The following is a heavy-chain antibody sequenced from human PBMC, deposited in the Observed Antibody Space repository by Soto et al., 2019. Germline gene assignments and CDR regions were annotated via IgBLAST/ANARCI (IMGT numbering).Heavy chain of an antibody. CDR2: ISWDGGST. CDR3: AKDIARGLSHCSRCRCYCGVPHF. V-gene: IGHV3-43*01. D-gene: IGHD2-15*01. CDR1: GFTFDDYT. J-gene: IGHJ2*01. Sequence: GGSLRLSCAASGFTFDDYTMHWVRQAPGKGLEWVSLISWDGGSTYYADSVKGRFTISRDNSKNALYLQMNSLRTEDTALYDCAKDIARGLSHCSRCRCYCGVPHF.